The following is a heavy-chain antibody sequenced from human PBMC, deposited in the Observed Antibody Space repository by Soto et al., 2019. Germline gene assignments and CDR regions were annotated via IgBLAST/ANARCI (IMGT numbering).Heavy chain of an antibody. CDR3: ARSSSYDFWSGYYRTYYYYMDV. CDR1: GYSFTSYW. V-gene: IGHV5-51*01. CDR2: IYPGDSDT. Sequence: PGESLKISCKGSGYSFTSYWIGWVRQMPGKGLEWMGIIYPGDSDTRYSPSFQGQVTISADKSISTAYLQWSSLKASDTAMYYCARSSSYDFWSGYYRTYYYYMDVWGKGTTVTVSS. J-gene: IGHJ6*03. D-gene: IGHD3-3*01.